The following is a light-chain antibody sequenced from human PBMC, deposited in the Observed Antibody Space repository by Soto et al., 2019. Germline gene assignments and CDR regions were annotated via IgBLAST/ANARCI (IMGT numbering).Light chain of an antibody. CDR2: CAS. V-gene: IGKV3-11*01. J-gene: IGKJ5*01. CDR3: QQRCAVSLT. CDR1: QSVSSD. Sequence: EIVMTQSPATLSLSPGERASLSCRASQSVSSDLAWYHQKPGQAPRLLIYCASTRATGIPARFSGSGSGTEYTLTISSLEPADFAVYYCQQRCAVSLTFGQGTRLEIK.